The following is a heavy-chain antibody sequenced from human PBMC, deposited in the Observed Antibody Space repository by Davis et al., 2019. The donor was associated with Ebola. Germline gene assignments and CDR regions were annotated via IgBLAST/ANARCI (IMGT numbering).Heavy chain of an antibody. V-gene: IGHV3-7*01. Sequence: GESLKISCAASGFTFSNHWMAWVRQAPGKGLEWVANIKEDGSEKYYADSVKGRFTISRDNAKNSLFLQMNNLRAEDTAVYYCARLGYYDIVTGSYNGFDHWGQGTLVTVSS. D-gene: IGHD3-9*01. CDR1: GFTFSNHW. J-gene: IGHJ5*02. CDR2: IKEDGSEK. CDR3: ARLGYYDIVTGSYNGFDH.